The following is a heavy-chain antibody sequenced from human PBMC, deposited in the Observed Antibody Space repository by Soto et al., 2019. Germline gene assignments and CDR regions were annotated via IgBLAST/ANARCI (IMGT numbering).Heavy chain of an antibody. J-gene: IGHJ4*02. CDR2: ISSSAIYI. D-gene: IGHD3-22*01. CDR3: VRDGLDYYDTERLYFDK. Sequence: EVQLVESGGGPVRPGVYLRLSCAASGFNFITYSLNWVRQAPGKGLEWVASISSSAIYIDYADSVKGRFTISRDNANNSLYLQMNSLRAEDTATYYCVRDGLDYYDTERLYFDKWGQGTLVTVSS. CDR1: GFNFITYS. V-gene: IGHV3-21*02.